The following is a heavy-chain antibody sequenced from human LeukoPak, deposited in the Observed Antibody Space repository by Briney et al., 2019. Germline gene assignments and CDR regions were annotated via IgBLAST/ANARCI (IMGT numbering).Heavy chain of an antibody. CDR2: IYYDGSNQ. D-gene: IGHD7-27*01. Sequence: GGSLRLSCAASGFTFSSHLMHWVRQAPGKGLEWVAVIYYDGSNQYYADSVKGRFTVSRDNAKNTLYLQMNSLRAEDTAVYYCAKDGGLWVSAHWGDSWGRGTLVTVSS. J-gene: IGHJ4*02. CDR3: AKDGGLWVSAHWGDS. CDR1: GFTFSSHL. V-gene: IGHV3-30*18.